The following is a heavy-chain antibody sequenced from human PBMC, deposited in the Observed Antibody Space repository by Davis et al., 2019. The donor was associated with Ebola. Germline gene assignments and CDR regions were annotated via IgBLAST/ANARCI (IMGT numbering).Heavy chain of an antibody. CDR2: IKSDGSSA. CDR1: GFTFSGHW. CDR3: GSPVVA. J-gene: IGHJ4*02. Sequence: PGGSLRLSCAASGFTFSGHWMHWVRQAPGKGLVWVSQIKSDGSSATYADSVQGRFTISRDNAKNTLYLQMNSLRAEDTAVYYCGSPVVAWGQGTLVTVSS. V-gene: IGHV3-74*01. D-gene: IGHD2-15*01.